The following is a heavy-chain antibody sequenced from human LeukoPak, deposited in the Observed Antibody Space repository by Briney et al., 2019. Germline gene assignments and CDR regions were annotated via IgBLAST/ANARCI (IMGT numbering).Heavy chain of an antibody. CDR3: ARGQGPYSSSSFSDY. D-gene: IGHD6-6*01. J-gene: IGHJ4*02. V-gene: IGHV1-2*02. CDR2: INPNSGGT. Sequence: GASVKVSRKASGYTFTGYYMHWVRQAPGQGLEWMGWINPNSGGTNYAQKFQGRVTMTRDTSISTAYMELSRLRSDDTAVYYCARGQGPYSSSSFSDYWGQGTLVTVSS. CDR1: GYTFTGYY.